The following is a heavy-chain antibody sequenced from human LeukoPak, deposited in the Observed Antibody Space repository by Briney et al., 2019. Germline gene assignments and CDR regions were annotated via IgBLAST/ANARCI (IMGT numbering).Heavy chain of an antibody. J-gene: IGHJ5*02. CDR1: GGSFSGYY. D-gene: IGHD3-10*01. CDR3: ARGSDGGNWFDP. Sequence: SETLSLTCAVYGGSFSGYYWSWIRQPPGKGLEWIGEINHSGSTNYIPSLKSRVTISVDTSKNQFSLKLSSVTAADTAVYYCARGSDGGNWFDPWGQGTLVTVSS. V-gene: IGHV4-34*01. CDR2: INHSGST.